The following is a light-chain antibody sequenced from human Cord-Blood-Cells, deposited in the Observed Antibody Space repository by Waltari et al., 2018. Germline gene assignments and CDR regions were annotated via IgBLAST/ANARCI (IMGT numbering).Light chain of an antibody. CDR3: QQYYSTPYS. V-gene: IGKV4-1*01. J-gene: IGKJ2*03. CDR2: WAS. CDR1: QSVLYSSNNKNY. Sequence: DIVMTQSPDSLDVSLGERATINCKSSQSVLYSSNNKNYLSCYQHKPGQPPKLLIYWASTRESVVPDRFSGSGSGTDFTLTISSLQAEDVAVYYCQQYYSTPYSFGQGTKLEIK.